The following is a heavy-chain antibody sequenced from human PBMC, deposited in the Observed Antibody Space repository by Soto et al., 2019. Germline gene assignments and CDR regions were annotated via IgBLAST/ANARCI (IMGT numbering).Heavy chain of an antibody. CDR3: GLDFGVATYAFDI. J-gene: IGHJ3*02. CDR2: MSPNSGNT. CDR1: GYTFTSYD. Sequence: ASVKVSCKASGYTFTSYDINWVRQATGQGLEWVGWMSPNSGNTGYAQKFQGRVTMTRNTSISTAYMELSSLRSEDTAVYYCGLDFGVATYAFDIWGQGTMVTVSS. D-gene: IGHD3-3*01. V-gene: IGHV1-8*01.